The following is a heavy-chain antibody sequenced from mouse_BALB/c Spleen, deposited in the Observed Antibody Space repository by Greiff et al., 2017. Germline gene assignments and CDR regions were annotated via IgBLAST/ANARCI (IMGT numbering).Heavy chain of an antibody. J-gene: IGHJ2*01. D-gene: IGHD1-1*01. CDR3: ARKSHDYYGSSFYFDY. CDR2: ISSGSSTI. CDR1: GFTFSSFG. V-gene: IGHV5-17*02. Sequence: EVKLVESGGGLVQPGGSRKLSCAASGFTFSSFGMHWVRQAPEKGLEWVAYISSGSSTIYYADTVKGRFTISRDNPKNTLFLQMTSLRSEDTAMYYCARKSHDYYGSSFYFDYWGQGTTLTVSS.